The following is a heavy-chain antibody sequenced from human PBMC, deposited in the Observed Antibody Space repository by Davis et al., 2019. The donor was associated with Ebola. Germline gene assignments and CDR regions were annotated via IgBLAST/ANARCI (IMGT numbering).Heavy chain of an antibody. CDR1: GYGFADYW. J-gene: IGHJ4*02. CDR3: ARQGLGSGPKAADS. Sequence: GESLKISCKGSGYGFADYWVAWVRQTPGKGLEWMGVIYPGDSDTRYSPSFQGQVTMSVDQSINTAYLQWTRLKTSDTAIYYCARQGLGSGPKAADSWGQGTLVTVS. V-gene: IGHV5-51*01. D-gene: IGHD3-10*01. CDR2: IYPGDSDT.